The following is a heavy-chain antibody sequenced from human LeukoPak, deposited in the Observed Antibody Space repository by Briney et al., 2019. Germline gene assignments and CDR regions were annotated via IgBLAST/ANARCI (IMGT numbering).Heavy chain of an antibody. CDR1: GYTFTSYA. D-gene: IGHD2-21*02. CDR2: IDAGNGKT. J-gene: IGHJ6*02. CDR3: ARRGVTSGVKYFYAMAV. V-gene: IGHV1-3*01. Sequence: ASVKVSCKASGYTFTSYAVHWVRQAPGQRPEWMGWIDAGNGKTKYSQELQGRVTITRDTSASTSYMELSSLPSEDTAVYYCARRGVTSGVKYFYAMAVWGQGTTVTVS.